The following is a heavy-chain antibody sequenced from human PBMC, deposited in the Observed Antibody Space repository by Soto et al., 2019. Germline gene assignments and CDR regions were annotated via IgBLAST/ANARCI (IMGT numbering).Heavy chain of an antibody. CDR1: GFSLSTRGVG. V-gene: IGHV2-5*02. Sequence: QINLKESGPTLVKPTQTLTLTCTFSGFSLSTRGVGVGWIRQPPGKALEWLALIYWDDDKRYSPSLKSRLTITKDTSKNPLVLTMTNMDPVDTATYYCAHIPNRSYSRSWSYFDYWGQGTLVTVSS. D-gene: IGHD6-13*01. J-gene: IGHJ4*02. CDR2: IYWDDDK. CDR3: AHIPNRSYSRSWSYFDY.